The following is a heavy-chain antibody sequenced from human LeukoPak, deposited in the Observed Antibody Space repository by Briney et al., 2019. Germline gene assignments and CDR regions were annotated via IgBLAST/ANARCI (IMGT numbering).Heavy chain of an antibody. J-gene: IGHJ4*02. D-gene: IGHD2-2*01. CDR1: GFTFSSYW. CDR2: IKQDGSQK. V-gene: IGHV3-7*05. CDR3: ARDPHCSSTNCPFHY. Sequence: PGGSLRLSCAASGFTFSSYWMSWVRQAPGKGLEWVATIKQDGSQKEYVDSVKGRFTISRDNAKNSLYLQMNSLRAEDTAVYYCARDPHCSSTNCPFHYWGQGTLVIVSS.